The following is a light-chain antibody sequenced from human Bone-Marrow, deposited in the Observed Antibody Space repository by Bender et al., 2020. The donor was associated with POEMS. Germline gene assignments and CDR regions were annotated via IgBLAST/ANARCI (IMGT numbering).Light chain of an antibody. CDR2: DDD. CDR3: QSYDSPNLKWV. Sequence: FMLTQPHSVSESPGKTVSISCTRSSGSIASNYVQWYQQRPGSAPTTVIYDDDQRPSGVSDRFSGSIDSSSNSASLTISGLKTEDEADYYCQSYDSPNLKWVFGGGTKLTVL. J-gene: IGLJ3*02. CDR1: SGSIASNY. V-gene: IGLV6-57*04.